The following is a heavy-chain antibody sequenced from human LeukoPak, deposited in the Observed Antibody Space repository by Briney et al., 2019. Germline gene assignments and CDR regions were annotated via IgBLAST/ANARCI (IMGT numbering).Heavy chain of an antibody. Sequence: GGSLRLSCAASGFTFSSYAMHWVRQAPGKGLEWVAVISYDGSNNYYADSVKGRFTISRDNSKNTLYLQMNSLRAEDTAVYYCARVYYYDSSGYSILGLGADYWGQGTLVTVSS. CDR1: GFTFSSYA. D-gene: IGHD3-22*01. V-gene: IGHV3-30*04. CDR3: ARVYYYDSSGYSILGLGADY. CDR2: ISYDGSNN. J-gene: IGHJ4*02.